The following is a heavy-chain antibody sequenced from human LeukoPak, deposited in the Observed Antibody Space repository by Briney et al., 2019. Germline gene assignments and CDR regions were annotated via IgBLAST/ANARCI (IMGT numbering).Heavy chain of an antibody. Sequence: SETLSLTCAVYGGSFSGYYWSWIRQPPGKGLEWIGEINHSGSTNYNPSLKSRVTISVDTSKNQFSLKLSSVTAADTAVYYCARGSSAVAFNWCDPRGQGTLVTVSS. D-gene: IGHD6-19*01. CDR1: GGSFSGYY. V-gene: IGHV4-34*01. CDR3: ARGSSAVAFNWCDP. J-gene: IGHJ5*02. CDR2: INHSGST.